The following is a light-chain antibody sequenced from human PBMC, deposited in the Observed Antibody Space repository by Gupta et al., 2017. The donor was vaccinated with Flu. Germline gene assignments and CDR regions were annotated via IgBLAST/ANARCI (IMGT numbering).Light chain of an antibody. CDR1: QSVLYNVDNKNY. V-gene: IGKV4-1*01. CDR2: VET. CDR3: QQCFSLTYT. Sequence: SLGERATINCKSSQSVLYNVDNKNYLAWYQEKPVQPPRLVINVETSRESGVPERFSSSGSATDFTLTISSLQAEDVAVYFCQQCFSLTYTFGQGTRLEI. J-gene: IGKJ2*01.